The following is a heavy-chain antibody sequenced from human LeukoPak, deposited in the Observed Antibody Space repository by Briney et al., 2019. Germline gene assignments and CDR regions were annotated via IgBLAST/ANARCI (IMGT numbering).Heavy chain of an antibody. CDR1: GGSFSGYY. V-gene: IGHV4-34*01. CDR3: ARGRITIFGVVRDDAFDI. J-gene: IGHJ3*02. D-gene: IGHD3-3*01. CDR2: INHSGST. Sequence: SETLSLNCAVYGGSFSGYYWSWIRQPPGKGLEWIGEINHSGSTNYNPSLKSRVTISVDTSKNQFSLKLSSVTAADTAVYYCARGRITIFGVVRDDAFDIWGQGTMVTVSS.